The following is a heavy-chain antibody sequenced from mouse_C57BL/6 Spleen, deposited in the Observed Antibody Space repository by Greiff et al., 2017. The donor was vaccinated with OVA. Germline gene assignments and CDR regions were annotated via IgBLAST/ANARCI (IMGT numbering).Heavy chain of an antibody. D-gene: IGHD2-4*01. V-gene: IGHV5-4*01. CDR1: GFTFSSYA. CDR2: ISDGGSYT. Sequence: EVQLVESGGGLVKPGGSLKLSCAASGFTFSSYAMSWVRQTPEKRLEWVATISDGGSYTYYPDNVKGRFTISSDNAKNNLYLQMSHLKSEDTAMYYCAREREGIYYDYPWFAYWGQGTLVTVSA. CDR3: AREREGIYYDYPWFAY. J-gene: IGHJ3*01.